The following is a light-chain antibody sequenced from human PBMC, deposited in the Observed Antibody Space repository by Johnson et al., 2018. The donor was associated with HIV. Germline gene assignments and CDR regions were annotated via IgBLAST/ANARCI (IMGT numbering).Light chain of an antibody. V-gene: IGLV1-44*01. CDR3: AAWDDSLNGLYV. J-gene: IGLJ1*01. CDR1: SSNIGSNT. Sequence: QSVLTQPPSVSAAPGQKVTISCSGSSSNIGSNTVNWYQQLPGTAPKLLIYSNNQRPSGVPDRFSGSKSGTSASLAISGLQSEDEADYYCAAWDDSLNGLYVFGTGTKVNVL. CDR2: SNN.